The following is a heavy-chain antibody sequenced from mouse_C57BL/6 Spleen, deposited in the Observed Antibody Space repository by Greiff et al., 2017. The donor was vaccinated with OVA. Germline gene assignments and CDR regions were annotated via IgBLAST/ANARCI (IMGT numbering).Heavy chain of an antibody. CDR3: ASDDSNPLAY. V-gene: IGHV1-82*01. CDR1: GYAFSSSW. J-gene: IGHJ3*01. D-gene: IGHD2-5*01. CDR2: IYPGDGDT. Sequence: VQLQESGPELVKPGASVKISCKASGYAFSSSWMNWVKQRPGKGLEWIGRIYPGDGDTNYNGKFKGKATLTADKSSSTAYMQLSSLTSEDSAVYFGASDDSNPLAYWGQGTLVTVPA.